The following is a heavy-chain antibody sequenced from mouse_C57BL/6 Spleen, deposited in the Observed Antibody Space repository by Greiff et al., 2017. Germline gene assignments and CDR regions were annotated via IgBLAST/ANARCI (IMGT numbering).Heavy chain of an antibody. CDR1: GYTFTSYW. CDR3: AKEAVQGDYAMDY. Sequence: QVQLQQPGAELVKPGASVKVSCKASGYTFTSYWMHWVKQRPGQGLEWIGRIHPSDSDTNYNQKFKGKATLTVDKSSSTAFMQLSSLTSGDSAVYYGAKEAVQGDYAMDYWGQGTSVTVSS. J-gene: IGHJ4*01. V-gene: IGHV1-74*01. CDR2: IHPSDSDT.